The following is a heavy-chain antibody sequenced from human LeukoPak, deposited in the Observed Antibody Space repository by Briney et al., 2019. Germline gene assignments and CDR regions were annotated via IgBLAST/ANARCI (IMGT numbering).Heavy chain of an antibody. CDR1: GFTFSSYG. CDR3: AKGKVTIFGVVIIRPNLFDP. CDR2: IRYDGSTK. D-gene: IGHD3-3*01. V-gene: IGHV3-30*02. J-gene: IGHJ5*02. Sequence: GGSLRLSCAASGFTFSSYGMCWVRQAPGKGLEWVAFIRYDGSTKYYADSVKGRFTISRDNSKNTLYLQMNSLRAEDAAVYYCAKGKVTIFGVVIIRPNLFDPWGQGTLVTVSS.